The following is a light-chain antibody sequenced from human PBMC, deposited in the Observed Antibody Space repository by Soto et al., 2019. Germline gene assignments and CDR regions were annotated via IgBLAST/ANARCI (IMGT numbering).Light chain of an antibody. V-gene: IGKV3-20*01. CDR2: GAS. CDR1: QSVSSSN. J-gene: IGKJ2*01. CDR3: QQSASSPRT. Sequence: EIVLTQSPGTLSLSPGEKATLSCRASQSVSSSNLAWYQQKPGQAPRLLIYGASSRATGIPDRFSGSGSGTDFTLTISRLEPEDFAVYYCQQSASSPRTFGQGTKLEIK.